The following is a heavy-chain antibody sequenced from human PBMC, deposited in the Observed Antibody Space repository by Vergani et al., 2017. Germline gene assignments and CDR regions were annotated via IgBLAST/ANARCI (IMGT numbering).Heavy chain of an antibody. Sequence: QVQLQESGPGLVKPSQTLSLTCTVSGGSISSGSYYWSWIRQPAGKGLEWIGRSYTSGSTNYNPSLKSRVTISVDTSKNQFSLKLSSVTAADTAVYYCARDGGRYPRDVCGYWGQGTLVTVSS. D-gene: IGHD2-15*01. CDR1: GGSISSGSYY. CDR3: ARDGGRYPRDVCGY. V-gene: IGHV4-61*02. CDR2: SYTSGST. J-gene: IGHJ4*01.